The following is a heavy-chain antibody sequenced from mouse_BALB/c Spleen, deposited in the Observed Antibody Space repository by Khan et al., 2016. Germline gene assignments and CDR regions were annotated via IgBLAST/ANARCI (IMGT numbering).Heavy chain of an antibody. CDR1: GYTFTDYS. CDR3: ARWYGNSYYCDY. J-gene: IGHJ2*01. V-gene: IGHV9-2-1*01. CDR2: INTETGEP. Sequence: QIQLVQSGPELKKPGETVKISCKASGYTFTDYSMHWVKQAPGKGLKWMGWINTETGEPTYADDFKGRFAFSLETSASTAYLQINNLKNEDTATYFCARWYGNSYYCDYWGQGTTLTVSS. D-gene: IGHD2-10*02.